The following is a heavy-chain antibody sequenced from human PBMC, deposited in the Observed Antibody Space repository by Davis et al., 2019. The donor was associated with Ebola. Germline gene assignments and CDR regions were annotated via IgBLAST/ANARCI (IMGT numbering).Heavy chain of an antibody. J-gene: IGHJ4*02. V-gene: IGHV3-23*01. Sequence: GESLKISCAASGFTFSSYAMSWVRQAPGKGLEWVSAISGSGGSTYYADSVKGRFTISRDNSKNTLYLQMNSLRAEDTAVYYCAKGRIPHLPFDYWGQGTLVTVSS. CDR2: ISGSGGST. CDR1: GFTFSSYA. CDR3: AKGRIPHLPFDY.